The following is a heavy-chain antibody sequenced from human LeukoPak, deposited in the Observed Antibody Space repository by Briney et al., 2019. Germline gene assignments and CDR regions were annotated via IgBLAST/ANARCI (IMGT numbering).Heavy chain of an antibody. V-gene: IGHV3-53*01. CDR2: IYSGGST. CDR1: GFTVSSNY. Sequence: AGGSLRLSCAASGFTVSSNYMSWVRQAPGKGLEWVSVIYSGGSTYYADSVKGRSTISRDNSKNTLYLQMNSLRAEDTAVYYCARDSSGYYDALDIWGQGTMVTVS. D-gene: IGHD3-22*01. J-gene: IGHJ3*02. CDR3: ARDSSGYYDALDI.